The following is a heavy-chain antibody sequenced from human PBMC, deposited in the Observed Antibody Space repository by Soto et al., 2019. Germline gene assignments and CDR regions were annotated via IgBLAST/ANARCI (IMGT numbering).Heavy chain of an antibody. D-gene: IGHD2-15*01. J-gene: IGHJ6*02. CDR1: GGTFSSYA. V-gene: IGHV1-69*01. Sequence: QVQLVQSGAEVKKPGSSVKVSCKASGGTFSSYAISWVRQAPGQGLEWMGGIIPIFGKANYAQKFQGRVTITADESTSTAYMELSSLRSEDTAVYYCARGLYCSGGSCYSDYYYGMDVWGQGTTVTVSS. CDR2: IIPIFGKA. CDR3: ARGLYCSGGSCYSDYYYGMDV.